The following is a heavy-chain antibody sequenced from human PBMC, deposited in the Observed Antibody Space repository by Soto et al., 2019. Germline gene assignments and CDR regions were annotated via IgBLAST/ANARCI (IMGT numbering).Heavy chain of an antibody. D-gene: IGHD3-3*01. CDR3: ASGIYFGVEAYDY. J-gene: IGHJ4*02. Sequence: ASETLSLTCAGYGGSFSGYDWSWIRQPPGKGLEWIGEINHSGSTNYNPSLKSRVTISVDTSKNQFSLKLSSVTAADTAVYYCASGIYFGVEAYDYWGQGTLVTVSS. CDR1: GGSFSGYD. V-gene: IGHV4-34*01. CDR2: INHSGST.